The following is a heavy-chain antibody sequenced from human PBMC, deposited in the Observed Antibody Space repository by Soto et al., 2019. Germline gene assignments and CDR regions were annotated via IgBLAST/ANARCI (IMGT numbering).Heavy chain of an antibody. Sequence: QVQLVQSGAEVKKPGSSMKVSCKDSGGTFSTYSMFWVRQAPGQGLEWMGRIIPMLGVRNYAQRFQDRVTITEDKSTATVHMELSSLRSEDTALYYCTIGSWSGEVFDIWGQGTMVTVSS. CDR3: TIGSWSGEVFDI. D-gene: IGHD2-21*01. V-gene: IGHV1-69*02. CDR1: GGTFSTYS. CDR2: IIPMLGVR. J-gene: IGHJ3*02.